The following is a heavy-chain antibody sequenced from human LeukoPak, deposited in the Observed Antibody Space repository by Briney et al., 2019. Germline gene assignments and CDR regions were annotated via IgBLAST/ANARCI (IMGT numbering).Heavy chain of an antibody. CDR1: GFTVSSNY. CDR2: IYSGGST. D-gene: IGHD1-26*01. Sequence: GGSLRLSCAASGFTVSSNYMSWVRQAPGKGLEWVSVIYSGGSTYYADSVKGRFTISRDNSKNTLYLQMNSLRAEDTAVYHCARLGASRRYFDYWGQGTLVTVSS. CDR3: ARLGASRRYFDY. V-gene: IGHV3-53*01. J-gene: IGHJ4*02.